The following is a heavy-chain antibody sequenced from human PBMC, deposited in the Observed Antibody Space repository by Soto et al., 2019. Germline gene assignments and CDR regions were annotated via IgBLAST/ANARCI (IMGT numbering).Heavy chain of an antibody. CDR3: AKGGAIVAAGPRVYLYNAMDV. V-gene: IGHV1-2*02. J-gene: IGHJ6*02. CDR2: INPNSGDT. Sequence: ASVEVSCKASGYTFTGYYVHWVRQAPGQGLECMGWINPNSGDTYLAQRFQGRVTMNRDTSIGTAYMELRGLTSDDTAEYYCAKGGAIVAAGPRVYLYNAMDVWGQGTTVTVSS. D-gene: IGHD1-26*01. CDR1: GYTFTGYY.